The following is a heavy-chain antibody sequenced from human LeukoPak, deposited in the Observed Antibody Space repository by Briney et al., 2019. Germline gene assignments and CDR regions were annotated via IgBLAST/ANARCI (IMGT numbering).Heavy chain of an antibody. J-gene: IGHJ4*02. CDR2: IYSDSSRT. D-gene: IGHD2-15*01. V-gene: IGHV3-74*01. CDR1: GFTFSSYV. Sequence: GGSLRLSCAASGFTFSSYVMSWVRQAPGKGLEWVALIYSDSSRTAYADSVKGRFTISRDNAKNTVYLQMSSLRVEDTAVYFCTKDAGYASDYWGQGILVPVSS. CDR3: TKDAGYASDY.